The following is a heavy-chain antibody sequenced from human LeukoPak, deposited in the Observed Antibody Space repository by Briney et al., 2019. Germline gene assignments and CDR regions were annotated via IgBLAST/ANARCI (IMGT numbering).Heavy chain of an antibody. CDR3: AKEAPYSSSWYNSYGMDV. V-gene: IGHV3-23*01. J-gene: IGHJ6*02. Sequence: WGSLRLSCAASAFTFSSYAMSWVRQAPGKGLEWVSAISGSGGSTYYADSVKGRFTISRDNSRNTLYLQMNSLRAEDTAVYYCAKEAPYSSSWYNSYGMDVWGQGTTVTVPS. D-gene: IGHD6-13*01. CDR2: ISGSGGST. CDR1: AFTFSSYA.